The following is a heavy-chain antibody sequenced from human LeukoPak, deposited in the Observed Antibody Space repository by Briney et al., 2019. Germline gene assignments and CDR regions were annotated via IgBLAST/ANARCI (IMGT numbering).Heavy chain of an antibody. V-gene: IGHV3-30-3*01. J-gene: IGHJ4*02. CDR1: GFTFSNYA. Sequence: GGSLRLSCAASGFTFSNYAMHWARQAPGKGLERVAFISHDRSNNCHADSVKGRFTISRDNSKNTLYLQMNSLTDEDTAVYYCARDSSGSYMSDYWGQGTLVTVSS. CDR3: ARDSSGSYMSDY. D-gene: IGHD3-10*01. CDR2: ISHDRSNN.